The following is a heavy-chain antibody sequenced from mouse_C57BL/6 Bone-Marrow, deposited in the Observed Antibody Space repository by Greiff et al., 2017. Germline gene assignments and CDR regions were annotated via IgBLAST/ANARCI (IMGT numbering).Heavy chain of an antibody. Sequence: LQESGAELVRPGTSVKVSCKASGYAFTNYLIEWVKQRPGQGLEWIGVINPGSGGTNYNEKFKGKATLTADKSSSTAYMQLSSLTSEDSAVYFCARHDGYSDLFAYWGQGTLVTVSA. J-gene: IGHJ3*01. V-gene: IGHV1-54*01. CDR1: GYAFTNYL. CDR2: INPGSGGT. D-gene: IGHD2-3*01. CDR3: ARHDGYSDLFAY.